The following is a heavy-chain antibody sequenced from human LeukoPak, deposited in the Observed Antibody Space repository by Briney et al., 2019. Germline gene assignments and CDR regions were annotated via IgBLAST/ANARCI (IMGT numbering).Heavy chain of an antibody. CDR2: IRYDGSNQ. CDR1: GFDFSKFV. D-gene: IGHD1-26*01. J-gene: IGHJ6*03. V-gene: IGHV3-30*02. Sequence: GGSLRLSCAASGFDFSKFVMHWVRQAPGKGPESVAFIRYDGSNQFYADSVKGRFTISRDNSQNLLYLEMTSLRSVDTAVYYCAKDRSGTYFYFYMDVWGKGTTVTVSS. CDR3: AKDRSGTYFYFYMDV.